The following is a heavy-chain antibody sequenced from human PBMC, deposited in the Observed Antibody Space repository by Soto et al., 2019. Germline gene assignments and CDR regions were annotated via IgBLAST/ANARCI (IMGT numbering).Heavy chain of an antibody. Sequence: PSETLSLTCTVSGGSISSYYWSWIRQPPGKGLERIGYIYYSGSTNYNPSLKSRVTISVDTSKNQFSLKLSSVTAADTAVYYCARASSSWYWWFDPWGQGTRVTVS. D-gene: IGHD6-13*01. CDR2: IYYSGST. CDR3: ARASSSWYWWFDP. V-gene: IGHV4-59*01. J-gene: IGHJ5*02. CDR1: GGSISSYY.